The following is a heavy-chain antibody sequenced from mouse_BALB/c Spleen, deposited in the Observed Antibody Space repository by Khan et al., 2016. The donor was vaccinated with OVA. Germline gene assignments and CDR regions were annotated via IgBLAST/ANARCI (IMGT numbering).Heavy chain of an antibody. V-gene: IGHV3-2*02. J-gene: IGHJ2*01. Sequence: EVQLQESGPGLVKPSQSLSLTCTVTGYSIPSDYAWNWIRQFPENKLEWMGYISYSGNTKYNPSLKSRISITRDPSKHQFFLQLNFVTIEDTATYYCARMQGGDFDYWGQGTTLTVSS. CDR2: ISYSGNT. CDR3: ARMQGGDFDY. D-gene: IGHD6-1*01. CDR1: GYSIPSDYA.